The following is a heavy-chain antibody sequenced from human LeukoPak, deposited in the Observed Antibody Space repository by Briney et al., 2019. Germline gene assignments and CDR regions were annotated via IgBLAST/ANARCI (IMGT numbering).Heavy chain of an antibody. CDR3: VRQIASAGTAGFDF. CDR1: GGSISSYY. D-gene: IGHD6-13*01. CDR2: IYSTGST. Sequence: SETLSLTCTVSGGSISSYYWSWIRQPAGKGLEWIGRIYSTGSTNYNPSLKSRVTMSVDTSKNQYSLRLRSVTAADTAVYYCVRQIASAGTAGFDFWGQGALVTVSS. J-gene: IGHJ4*02. V-gene: IGHV4-4*07.